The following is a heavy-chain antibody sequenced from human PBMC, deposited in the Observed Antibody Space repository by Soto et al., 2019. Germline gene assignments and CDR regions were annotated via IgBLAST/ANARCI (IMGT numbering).Heavy chain of an antibody. V-gene: IGHV5-51*01. CDR3: VRPNFGALTHFDF. CDR2: IFPGDSDT. Sequence: GESLKISCKAIGYTFTNYWIGWVRQTPGKGLEWMGIIFPGDSDTRYNPSFEGQVTVSADESISTAYLQWNTLKASDTAMYYCVRPNFGALTHFDFWGQGSLVTVSS. D-gene: IGHD3-16*01. CDR1: GYTFTNYW. J-gene: IGHJ4*02.